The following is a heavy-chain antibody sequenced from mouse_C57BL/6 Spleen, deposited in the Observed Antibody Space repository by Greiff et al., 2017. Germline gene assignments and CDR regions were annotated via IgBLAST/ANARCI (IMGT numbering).Heavy chain of an antibody. D-gene: IGHD4-1*01. CDR2: IYWDDDK. CDR3: ARPSGDWYFDV. J-gene: IGHJ1*03. CDR1: GFSLSTSGMG. Sequence: QVTLKVCGPGILQSSQTLSLTCSFSGFSLSTSGMGVSWIRQPSGKGLEWLAHIYWDDDKRYNPSLKSRLTISKDTSRNQVFLKITSVDTADTATYYCARPSGDWYFDVWGTGTTVTVSS. V-gene: IGHV8-12*01.